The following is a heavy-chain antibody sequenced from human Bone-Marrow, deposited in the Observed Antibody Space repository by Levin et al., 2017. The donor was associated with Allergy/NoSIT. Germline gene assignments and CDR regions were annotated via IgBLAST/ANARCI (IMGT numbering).Heavy chain of an antibody. CDR2: MNPSSGNT. V-gene: IGHV1-8*01. CDR3: ARGGGGLIPVAGRNYYGLDV. D-gene: IGHD6-19*01. CDR1: GYSFTSFD. J-gene: IGHJ6*02. Sequence: PVASVKVSCKASGYSFTSFDINWVRQATGQGLEWMGWMNPSSGNTGYAQKFQGRVTMTRNTSTSTAYMEMSSLESDDTAVYHCARGGGGLIPVAGRNYYGLDVWGQGTTVTVSS.